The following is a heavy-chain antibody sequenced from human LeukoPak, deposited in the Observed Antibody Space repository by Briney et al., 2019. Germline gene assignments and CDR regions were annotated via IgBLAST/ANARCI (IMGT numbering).Heavy chain of an antibody. Sequence: GGSLRLSCAASGFTFSDLYMDWVRQAPGKGLKWVGRTGNKVNSYTTQYAASVKGRFTISGDDSKNSLYLQMNSLKTEDTAVYYCARDLLGTRSIWGQGTMVTVSS. J-gene: IGHJ3*02. V-gene: IGHV3-72*01. D-gene: IGHD3-16*01. CDR1: GFTFSDLY. CDR3: ARDLLGTRSI. CDR2: TGNKVNSYTT.